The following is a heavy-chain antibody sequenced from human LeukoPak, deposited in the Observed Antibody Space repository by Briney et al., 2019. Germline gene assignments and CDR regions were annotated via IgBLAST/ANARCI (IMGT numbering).Heavy chain of an antibody. CDR3: ARDGVMAETPFYFDS. D-gene: IGHD2-21*01. CDR2: ISSSTSNI. Sequence: GASLRLSCTGSGFIFNSYGINWVRQAPGKGLEWVAYISSSTSNIFYADSVKGRFTISRDHAKDSVLLQMNSLRVEDTALYFCARDGVMAETPFYFDSWGQGALVTVSS. V-gene: IGHV3-48*01. J-gene: IGHJ4*02. CDR1: GFIFNSYG.